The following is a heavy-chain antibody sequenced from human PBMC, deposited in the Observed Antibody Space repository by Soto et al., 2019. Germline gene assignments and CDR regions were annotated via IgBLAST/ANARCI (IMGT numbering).Heavy chain of an antibody. J-gene: IGHJ4*02. CDR2: IYYSGST. CDR3: AKGTGAAGYDY. Sequence: TSETLSLTCTVSGGSISSYYWSWIRQPPGKGLEWIGYIYYSGSTNYNPSLKSRVTISVDTSKNQFSLKLSSVTAADTAVYYCAKGTGAAGYDYWGQGTLDTV. CDR1: GGSISSYY. D-gene: IGHD6-13*01. V-gene: IGHV4-59*01.